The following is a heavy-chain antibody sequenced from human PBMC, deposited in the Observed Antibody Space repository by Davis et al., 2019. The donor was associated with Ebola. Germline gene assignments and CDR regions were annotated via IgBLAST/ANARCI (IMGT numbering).Heavy chain of an antibody. CDR3: ARGSRTMVRGVIIWH. Sequence: ASVKVSCKASGYTFTSYYMHWVRQAPGQGLEWMGIINPSGGSTSYAQKFQGRVTMTRDTSTSTVYMELSSLRSEDTAVYYCARGSRTMVRGVIIWHWGQGTLVTVSS. V-gene: IGHV1-46*01. J-gene: IGHJ4*02. CDR2: INPSGGST. D-gene: IGHD3-10*01. CDR1: GYTFTSYY.